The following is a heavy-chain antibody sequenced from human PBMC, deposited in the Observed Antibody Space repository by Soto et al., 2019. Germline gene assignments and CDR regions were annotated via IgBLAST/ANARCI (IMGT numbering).Heavy chain of an antibody. CDR2: IYSRGGT. Sequence: EVQVVESGGGLVQPGGSLRLSCAASGFTVSNNYMTWVRQAPGKGLEWVSLIYSRGGTDYADSVKGRFTISRDYSKTMVSLQINSLRVEDTAVYYWARGGSGSQTVGYWGQGARVTVSS. CDR3: ARGGSGSQTVGY. J-gene: IGHJ4*02. CDR1: GFTVSNNY. D-gene: IGHD3-3*01. V-gene: IGHV3-66*01.